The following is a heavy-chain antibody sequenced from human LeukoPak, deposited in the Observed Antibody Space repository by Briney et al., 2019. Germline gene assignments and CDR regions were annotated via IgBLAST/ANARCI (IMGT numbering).Heavy chain of an antibody. V-gene: IGHV3-33*08. CDR1: GFTFSNFA. D-gene: IGHD6-6*01. CDR2: IWYDGSNK. J-gene: IGHJ4*02. Sequence: GGSLRLSCAASGFTFSNFALSWVRQAPGKGLEWVAVIWYDGSNKYYADSVKGRFTISRDNSKNTLYLQMNSLRAEDTAVYYCARDKYSSSSYYFDYWGQGTLVTVSS. CDR3: ARDKYSSSSYYFDY.